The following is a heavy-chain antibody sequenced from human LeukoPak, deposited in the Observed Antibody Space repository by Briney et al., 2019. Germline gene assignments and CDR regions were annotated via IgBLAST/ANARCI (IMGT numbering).Heavy chain of an antibody. V-gene: IGHV4-34*01. CDR3: AGTDFDSQENSSGSNDY. D-gene: IGHD6-19*01. CDR2: INHSGST. J-gene: IGHJ4*02. CDR1: GGSFSGYY. Sequence: KPSETLSLTCAVYGGSFSGYYWSWIRQPPGKGLEWIGEINHSGSTNYNPSLKSRVTISVDTSKNQSSLKLSSVTAAHTAVYSCAGTDFDSQENSSGSNDYWDQGTLATVSS.